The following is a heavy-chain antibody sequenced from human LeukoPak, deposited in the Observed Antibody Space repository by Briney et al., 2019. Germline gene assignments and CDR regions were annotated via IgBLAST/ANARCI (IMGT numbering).Heavy chain of an antibody. CDR3: ASLKARDIAVAGAFDY. CDR1: GGTFISYA. V-gene: IGHV1-69*10. D-gene: IGHD6-19*01. J-gene: IGHJ4*02. CDR2: IIPILGIA. Sequence: ASVKVSCKASGGTFISYAISWVPQAPGQGLEWMGGIIPILGIANYAQKFQGRVTITADKSTSPAYMELSSLRSEDTAVYYCASLKARDIAVAGAFDYWGQGTLVTVSS.